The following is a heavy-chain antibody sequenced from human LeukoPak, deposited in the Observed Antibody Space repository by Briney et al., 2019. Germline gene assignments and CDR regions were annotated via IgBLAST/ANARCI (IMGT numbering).Heavy chain of an antibody. V-gene: IGHV4-34*01. J-gene: IGHJ6*02. CDR3: ARGRYSSGWKYYYYGMDV. Sequence: SETQSLTCAVYGGSFSGYYWSWIRQPPGKGLEWIGEINHSGSTNYNPSLKSRVTISVDTSKNQFSLKLSSVTAADTAVYYCARGRYSSGWKYYYYGMDVWGQGTTVTVSS. D-gene: IGHD6-19*01. CDR1: GGSFSGYY. CDR2: INHSGST.